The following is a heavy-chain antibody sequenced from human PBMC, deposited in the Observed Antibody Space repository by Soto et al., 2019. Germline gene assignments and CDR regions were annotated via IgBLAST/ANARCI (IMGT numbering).Heavy chain of an antibody. CDR1: GYTFTSYG. Sequence: QVQLMQSGAEVKKPGASVKVSCKASGYTFTSYGISWVRQAPGQGLEWMGWISAYNGNTNYAQKLQGRVTMTTDTSTSTAYMELRSMRYDDTAVYYCARDSVRGSGSYHRNGWFDPWGQGTLVTVSS. V-gene: IGHV1-18*01. CDR3: ARDSVRGSGSYHRNGWFDP. D-gene: IGHD3-10*01. CDR2: ISAYNGNT. J-gene: IGHJ5*02.